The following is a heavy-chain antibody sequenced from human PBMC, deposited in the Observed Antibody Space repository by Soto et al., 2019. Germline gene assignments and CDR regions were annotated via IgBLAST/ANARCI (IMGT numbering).Heavy chain of an antibody. J-gene: IGHJ4*02. Sequence: QVQLVQSGAEVKKPGDSVKVSCKASGYTFSSYGSSWVRQAPGQGLEWMGWISANNSDTSYAQKLQGRVTMTTETSTSTAYMELRSLRSAATAMYYFAREGTDDYGDYWGQGTQVTVSS. CDR3: AREGTDDYGDY. CDR2: ISANNSDT. D-gene: IGHD3-10*01. V-gene: IGHV1-18*01. CDR1: GYTFSSYG.